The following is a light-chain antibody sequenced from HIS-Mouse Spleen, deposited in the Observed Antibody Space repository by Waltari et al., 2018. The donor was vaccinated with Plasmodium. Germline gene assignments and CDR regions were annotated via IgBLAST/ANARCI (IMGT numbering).Light chain of an antibody. CDR2: DPS. CDR1: KSVSSY. CDR3: QQRSNWPPLT. J-gene: IGKJ4*01. Sequence: EIVLTQSPATLSLSPGERATLSCRASKSVSSYLAWYTQKPGQAPRLIIYDPSNSATGIRARFSGSGSGTDFTLTISSLEPEDFAVYYCQQRSNWPPLTFGGGTKVEIK. V-gene: IGKV3-11*01.